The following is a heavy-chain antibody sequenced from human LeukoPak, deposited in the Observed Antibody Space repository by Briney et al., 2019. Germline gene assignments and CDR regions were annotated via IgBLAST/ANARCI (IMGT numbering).Heavy chain of an antibody. CDR2: VYYGGSV. V-gene: IGHV4-59*01. D-gene: IGHD5-24*01. J-gene: IGHJ2*01. CDR3: ASEDNGYNLWYFDL. Sequence: SETLSLTCSVSGGSITNYYWTWIRQPPGKGLEWIGNVYYGGSVNYNPSLKTRATISVDTSNNRFSLTLRSLTAADTAMYFCASEDNGYNLWYFDLWGRGTLVTVSS. CDR1: GGSITNYY.